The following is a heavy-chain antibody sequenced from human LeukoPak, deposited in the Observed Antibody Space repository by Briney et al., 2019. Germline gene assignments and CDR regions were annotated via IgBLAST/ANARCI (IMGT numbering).Heavy chain of an antibody. CDR3: AREMRDYDFWSGYLDY. CDR1: GYTFTSYG. J-gene: IGHJ4*02. Sequence: GASVKVSCKASGYTFTSYGISWVRQAPGQGLEWMGWISAYNGNTNYAQKLQGRVTMTTDTSTSTAYMELRSLRSDDMAVYYCAREMRDYDFWSGYLDYWGQGTLVTVSS. CDR2: ISAYNGNT. V-gene: IGHV1-18*03. D-gene: IGHD3-3*01.